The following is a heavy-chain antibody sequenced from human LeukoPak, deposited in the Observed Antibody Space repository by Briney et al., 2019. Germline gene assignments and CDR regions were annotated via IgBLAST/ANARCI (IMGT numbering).Heavy chain of an antibody. CDR2: ISWDGGST. CDR1: GFTFDDYA. V-gene: IGHV3-43D*03. Sequence: PGGSLRLSCAASGFTFDDYAMHWVSQAPGKGLEWVSLISWDGGSTYYADSVKGRFTISRDNSKNSLYLQMNSLRAEDTALYYCAKDGNRIAAAGSYYYYYMDVWGKGTTVTVSS. J-gene: IGHJ6*03. D-gene: IGHD6-13*01. CDR3: AKDGNRIAAAGSYYYYYMDV.